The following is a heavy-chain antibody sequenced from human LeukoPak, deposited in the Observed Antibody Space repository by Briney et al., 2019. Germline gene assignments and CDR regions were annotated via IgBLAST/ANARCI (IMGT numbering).Heavy chain of an antibody. CDR3: ARVRDGYNSEPYDAFDI. V-gene: IGHV4-61*01. Sequence: SETLSLTCTVSGGSVSSGSYYWSWIRQPPGKGLEWIGYIYYSGSTNYNPSLKSRVTISVGTSKNQFSLKLSSVTAADTAVYYCARVRDGYNSEPYDAFDIWGQGTMVTVSS. J-gene: IGHJ3*02. CDR1: GGSVSSGSYY. CDR2: IYYSGST. D-gene: IGHD5-24*01.